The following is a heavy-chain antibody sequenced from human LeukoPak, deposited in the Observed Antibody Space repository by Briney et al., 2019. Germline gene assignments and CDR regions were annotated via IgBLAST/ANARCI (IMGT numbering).Heavy chain of an antibody. CDR3: AKDGAWLRFDD. Sequence: GGSLRLSCAASGFTFSSYGMNWVRQAPGKGLEWVPGISPGGGPTYYADSVKGRFTISRDDSKNTLYLQMNNLRAEDTAVYYCAKDGAWLRFDDWGQGILVTVSS. D-gene: IGHD5-12*01. CDR1: GFTFSSYG. J-gene: IGHJ4*02. V-gene: IGHV3-23*01. CDR2: ISPGGGPT.